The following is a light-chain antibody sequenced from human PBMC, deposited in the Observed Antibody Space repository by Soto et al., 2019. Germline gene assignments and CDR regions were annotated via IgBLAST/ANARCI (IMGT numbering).Light chain of an antibody. J-gene: IGLJ3*02. CDR1: SSNLGAGYD. CDR2: DNT. V-gene: IGLV1-40*01. Sequence: QSVLTQPPSMSGAPGQRVTMSCTGSSSNLGAGYDVHWYQRLPGAAPKLLIYDNTHRPSGVPNRFSGSKSGTSASLAITGLQAEDEADYYCAAWDNSLKGWVFGGGTKVTVL. CDR3: AAWDNSLKGWV.